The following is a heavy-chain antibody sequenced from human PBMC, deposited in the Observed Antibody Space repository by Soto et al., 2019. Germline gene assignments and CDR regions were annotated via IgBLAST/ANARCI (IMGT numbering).Heavy chain of an antibody. CDR3: KRDIASATGTFDY. V-gene: IGHV3-21*02. Sequence: EVQLVESGGGLVKPGESLRLSCAGSGFTFSGYSMNWVRQAPGKGLEWVSSISSTSNNMYYADSVKGRFTMSRDNAKNSLYLQMNTLRIDDSAVYNCKRDIASATGTFDYSGQGTLVTVSS. J-gene: IGHJ4*02. CDR1: GFTFSGYS. CDR2: ISSTSNNM. D-gene: IGHD1-1*01.